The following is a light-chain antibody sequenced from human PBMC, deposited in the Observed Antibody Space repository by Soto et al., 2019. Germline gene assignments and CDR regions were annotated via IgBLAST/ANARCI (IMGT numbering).Light chain of an antibody. V-gene: IGKV3-20*01. J-gene: IGKJ1*01. CDR2: GAS. CDR3: QQYGSSPRT. Sequence: EIVLTQSPGTLSLSPGERATLSCRASQSVSSSYLAWYQQKPGQAPRRLIYGASSRATGIPDRFSGSGSGTDFTLTISRLEPEDFAVDYCQQYGSSPRTFGQGTKVEIK. CDR1: QSVSSSY.